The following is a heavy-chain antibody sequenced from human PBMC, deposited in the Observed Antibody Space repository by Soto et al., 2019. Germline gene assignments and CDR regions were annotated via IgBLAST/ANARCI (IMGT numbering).Heavy chain of an antibody. CDR2: IYYSGTT. Sequence: PSETLSLTCTVSGGSVSSGSYYWSWIRQSPGKGLEWIGYIYYSGTTNYNPSLRSRVTVSVDTSKNQFSLKLSSVTAADTAIYYCARVLSAYYPSFDYWGQGTLVTVSS. CDR3: ARVLSAYYPSFDY. V-gene: IGHV4-61*01. D-gene: IGHD3-22*01. CDR1: GGSVSSGSYY. J-gene: IGHJ4*02.